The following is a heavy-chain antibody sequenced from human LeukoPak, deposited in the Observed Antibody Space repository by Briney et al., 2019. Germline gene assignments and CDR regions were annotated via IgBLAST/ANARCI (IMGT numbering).Heavy chain of an antibody. Sequence: SETLSLTCTVSGGSISSYYWSWIRQPPGKGLEWIGYIYYSGSTNYNPSLKSRVTISVDMSKNQFSLKLSSVTAADTAVYYCARSTFRSAFDIWGQGTMVTVSS. D-gene: IGHD1-1*01. CDR2: IYYSGST. V-gene: IGHV4-59*08. CDR1: GGSISSYY. J-gene: IGHJ3*02. CDR3: ARSTFRSAFDI.